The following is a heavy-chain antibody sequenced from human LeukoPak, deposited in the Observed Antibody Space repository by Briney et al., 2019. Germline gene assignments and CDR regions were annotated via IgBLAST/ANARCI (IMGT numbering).Heavy chain of an antibody. Sequence: SETLSLTCTVSGGSISSSSYYWAWIRQPPGKGLEWIGSIYYSGSTDYNPSLKSRVTILVDTSKNQFSLKLSSVTAADTALYYCARHSSYYYYLDIWGQGTIVTVSS. CDR2: IYYSGST. V-gene: IGHV4-39*01. CDR1: GGSISSSSYY. J-gene: IGHJ3*02. D-gene: IGHD3-22*01. CDR3: ARHSSYYYYLDI.